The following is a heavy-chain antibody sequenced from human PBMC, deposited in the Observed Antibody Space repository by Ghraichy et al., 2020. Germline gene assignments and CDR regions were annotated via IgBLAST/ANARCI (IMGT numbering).Heavy chain of an antibody. J-gene: IGHJ4*01. Sequence: EWIGYIYYSGSTYYNPTLKSRVTISLDTSKNHFSLKLSSVTAAETAVYYCARVWGDRISWNSYYFDYCG. CDR3: ARVWGDRISWNSYYFDY. D-gene: IGHD6-13*01. CDR2: IYYSGST. V-gene: IGHV4-31*02.